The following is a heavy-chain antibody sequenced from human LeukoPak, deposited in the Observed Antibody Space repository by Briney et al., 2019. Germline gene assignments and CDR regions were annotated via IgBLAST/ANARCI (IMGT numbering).Heavy chain of an antibody. V-gene: IGHV3-74*01. J-gene: IGHJ4*02. Sequence: GGSLRLSCAASGFTFSSYFWMHWVRQAPGKGLVWVSRIRSDGGSSTYADSVKGRFTISRDNAKNTLYLQMNTLRAEDTAVYYCVRGLDLGGYSRFVSWGQGTLVTVSS. CDR2: IRSDGGSS. D-gene: IGHD4-23*01. CDR3: VRGLDLGGYSRFVS. CDR1: GFTFSSYFW.